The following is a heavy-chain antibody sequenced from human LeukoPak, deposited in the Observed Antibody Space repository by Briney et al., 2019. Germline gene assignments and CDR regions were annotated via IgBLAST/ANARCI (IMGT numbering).Heavy chain of an antibody. CDR3: ARTSTSTHAFDI. CDR2: INHSGST. D-gene: IGHD1-1*01. CDR1: GGSFSGYY. J-gene: IGHJ3*02. Sequence: SETLSLTCAVYGGSFSGYYWSWIRQPPGKGLGWIGEINHSGSTNYNPSLKSRVTISVDTSKNQFSLKLSSVTAADTAVYYCARTSTSTHAFDIWGQGTMVTVSS. V-gene: IGHV4-34*01.